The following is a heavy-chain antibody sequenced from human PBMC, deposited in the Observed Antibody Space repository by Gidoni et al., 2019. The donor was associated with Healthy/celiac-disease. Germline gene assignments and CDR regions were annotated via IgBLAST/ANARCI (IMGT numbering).Heavy chain of an antibody. CDR1: VGSISSYY. J-gene: IGHJ3*02. V-gene: IGHV4-59*01. CDR3: ARDISSGHHVHDAFDI. D-gene: IGHD3-22*01. CDR2: IYYSGST. Sequence: QVQLPESGPGLVKPSETLSLTFTVSVGSISSYYWSWIRQPPGKGLEWIGYIYYSGSTNYNPSLKSRVTISVDTSKNQFSLKLSSVTAADTAVYYCARDISSGHHVHDAFDIWGQGTMVTVSS.